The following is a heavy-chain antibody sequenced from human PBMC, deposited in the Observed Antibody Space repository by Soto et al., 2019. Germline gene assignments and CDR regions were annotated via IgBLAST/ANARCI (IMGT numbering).Heavy chain of an antibody. J-gene: IGHJ5*02. CDR3: ARDVGLQHDTGYYDFWSGKNNWIDP. V-gene: IGHV4-59*11. Sequence: SETLSLTCTVSGGSISGHYWSWIRQPPGKGLQYIGYISYSGSTNYNPSLKSRVTISVDTSNNQFSLRLSSVTAADTAVYYCARDVGLQHDTGYYDFWSGKNNWIDPRGQGTLVTVSS. CDR1: GGSISGHY. CDR2: ISYSGST. D-gene: IGHD3-3*01.